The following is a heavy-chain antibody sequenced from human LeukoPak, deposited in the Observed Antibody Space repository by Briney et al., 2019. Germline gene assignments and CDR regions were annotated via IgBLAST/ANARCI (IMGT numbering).Heavy chain of an antibody. CDR1: GGSISSGSYY. CDR2: IYTSGST. V-gene: IGHV4-61*02. CDR3: ARDLGYSDI. D-gene: IGHD1-1*01. J-gene: IGHJ3*02. Sequence: SQTLSLTCTVSGGSISSGSYYGSWIRQPAGKGLEWIGRIYTSGSTNYNPSLKSRVTISVDTSKNQFSLKLSSVTAADTAVYYCARDLGYSDIWGQGTMVTVSS.